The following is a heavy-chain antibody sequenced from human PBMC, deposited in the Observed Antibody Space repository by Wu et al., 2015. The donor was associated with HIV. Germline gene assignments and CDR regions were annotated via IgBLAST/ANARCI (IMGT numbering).Heavy chain of an antibody. CDR2: IIPIFGTA. V-gene: IGHV1-69*05. D-gene: IGHD6-19*01. J-gene: IGHJ4*02. CDR1: GGTLRNYA. Sequence: QVQLVQSGAEVRKPGSSVKVSCKASGGTLRNYAISWVRQAPGQGLEWMGGIIPIFGTANYAQKFQGRVTITTDESTSTAYMELSSLRSEDTAVYYCATDGDYISGSVYWGQGTLVTVS. CDR3: ATDGDYISGSVY.